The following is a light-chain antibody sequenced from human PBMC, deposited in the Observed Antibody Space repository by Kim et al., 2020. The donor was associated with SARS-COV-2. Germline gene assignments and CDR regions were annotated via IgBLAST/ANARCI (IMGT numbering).Light chain of an antibody. CDR3: QQYGTSPLT. Sequence: ENVLTQSPGTLSLSPGERTTLSCRASQSVSGSYLAWYQQKPGQAPRLLIYGASSRATGIPDRFSGSGSGTDFTLTISRLDPEDFAVYYCQQYGTSPLTFGGGTKVDIK. CDR2: GAS. CDR1: QSVSGSY. V-gene: IGKV3-20*01. J-gene: IGKJ4*01.